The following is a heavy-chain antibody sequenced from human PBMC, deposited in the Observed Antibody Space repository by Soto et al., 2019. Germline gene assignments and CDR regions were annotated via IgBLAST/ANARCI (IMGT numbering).Heavy chain of an antibody. V-gene: IGHV3-23*01. CDR3: AKDRTPIVDPGSAFDI. CDR1: GFTFSSYA. J-gene: IGHJ3*02. D-gene: IGHD2-15*01. Sequence: GGSLRLSCAASGFTFSSYAMSWVRQAPGKGLEWVSGISGSGGSTDYADSVKGRFTISRDNAKNSLYLQMNSLRAEDTALYYCAKDRTPIVDPGSAFDIWGQGTMVTVSS. CDR2: ISGSGGST.